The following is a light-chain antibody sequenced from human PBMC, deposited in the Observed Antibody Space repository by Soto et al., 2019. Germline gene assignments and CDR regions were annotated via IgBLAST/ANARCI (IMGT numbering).Light chain of an antibody. CDR3: CSLTTSHTYV. V-gene: IGLV2-14*01. CDR1: SSDVGGFEY. CDR2: DVT. J-gene: IGLJ1*01. Sequence: QSALSQPASVSGSPGQSITISCTGTSSDVGGFEYVSWYQHQPGKAPKLIIYDVTKRPSGVSNRFSGSKSGNTASLTISGIQAEDEGDYYCCSLTTSHTYVFGSGTKLTVL.